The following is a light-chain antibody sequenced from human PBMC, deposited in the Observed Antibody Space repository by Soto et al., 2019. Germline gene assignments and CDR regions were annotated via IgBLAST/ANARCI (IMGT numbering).Light chain of an antibody. CDR1: QSVLYSSNNKNY. CDR3: QQYYSTPLA. Sequence: DIVMTQSPDSLAVSLGERATINCKSSQSVLYSSNNKNYLAWYQQKPRQPPKLLIYWASTRESGVPDRFSGSGSGTDFTLTISSLQAEDVALYYCQQYYSTPLAFGQGTKVEIK. CDR2: WAS. J-gene: IGKJ1*01. V-gene: IGKV4-1*01.